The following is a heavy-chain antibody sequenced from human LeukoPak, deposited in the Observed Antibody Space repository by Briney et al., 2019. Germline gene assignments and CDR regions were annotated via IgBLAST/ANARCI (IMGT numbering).Heavy chain of an antibody. CDR3: ARRWQVYYYGMDV. CDR1: GGSFRGYY. D-gene: IGHD6-19*01. CDR2: INHSGST. J-gene: IGHJ6*01. Sequence: SETLSLTCAIYGGSFRGYYWSWIRQPPGKGLEWIGEINHSGSTNYNPSLKSRVTISVDTSKNQFSLKLSSVTAADTAVYYCARRWQVYYYGMDVWGQGTTVTVSS. V-gene: IGHV4-34*01.